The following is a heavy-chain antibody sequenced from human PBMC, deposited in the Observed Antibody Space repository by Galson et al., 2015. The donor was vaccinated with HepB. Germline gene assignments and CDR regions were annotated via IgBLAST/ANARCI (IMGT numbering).Heavy chain of an antibody. CDR3: AKFDDSSQQTHNHDAFDI. J-gene: IGHJ3*02. Sequence: SLRLSCAASGFTFDDYAMHWVRQAPGKGLEWVSGISWNSGSIGYADSVKGRFTISRDNAKNSLYLQMNSLRAEDTALYYCAKFDDSSQQTHNHDAFDIWGQGTMVTVSS. V-gene: IGHV3-9*01. D-gene: IGHD3-22*01. CDR2: ISWNSGSI. CDR1: GFTFDDYA.